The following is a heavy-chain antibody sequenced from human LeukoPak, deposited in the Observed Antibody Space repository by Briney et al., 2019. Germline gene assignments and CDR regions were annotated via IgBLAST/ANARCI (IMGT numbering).Heavy chain of an antibody. D-gene: IGHD6-6*01. Sequence: GGSLRLSCAASGFTFSRYWMSWVRQVPGKGLEWVANINQDESEKYYVDSVKGRFTISRDNAKNSLYLQMDSLRAEDTAVYYCARGSAARPLDYWGQGTLVTVSS. CDR1: GFTFSRYW. CDR3: ARGSAARPLDY. J-gene: IGHJ4*02. V-gene: IGHV3-7*01. CDR2: INQDESEK.